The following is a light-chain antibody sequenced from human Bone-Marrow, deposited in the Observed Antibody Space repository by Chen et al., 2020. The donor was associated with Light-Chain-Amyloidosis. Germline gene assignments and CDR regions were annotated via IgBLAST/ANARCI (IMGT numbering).Light chain of an antibody. CDR3: QSYQGSSQGV. CDR2: EDD. CDR1: SGGIATNY. J-gene: IGLJ3*02. V-gene: IGLV6-57*01. Sequence: NFMLTQPHSVSESPGKTVIISCTRRSGGIATNYVQWYQQRPGSSPTTVIQEDDQRPSGVPDRFSGSIDRSSNSASLTISGLKTEDEADYYCQSYQGSSQGVFGGGTKLTVL.